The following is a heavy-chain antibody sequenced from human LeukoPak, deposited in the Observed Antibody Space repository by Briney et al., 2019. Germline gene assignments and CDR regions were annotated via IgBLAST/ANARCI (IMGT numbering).Heavy chain of an antibody. J-gene: IGHJ4*01. CDR1: GFTFSNYA. D-gene: IGHD5-24*01. V-gene: IGHV3-7*01. CDR3: ARDRGWQQFDY. CDR2: IKADGSGK. Sequence: PGGSLRLSCAASGFTFSNYAMSWVRQAPGMGLERVANIKADGSGKYYVDSVRGRFSISRDNAKNSLYLELNSLRAEDTGVYFCARDRGWQQFDYWGQGTLVTVSS.